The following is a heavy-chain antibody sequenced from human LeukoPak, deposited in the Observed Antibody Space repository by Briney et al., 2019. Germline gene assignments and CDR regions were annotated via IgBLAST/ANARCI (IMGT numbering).Heavy chain of an antibody. CDR2: ISGSGGST. V-gene: IGHV3-23*01. Sequence: GGSLRLSCAASGFTFSSYAMSWVRQAPGKGLEWVSAISGSGGSTYYADSVKGRFTISRDNSKNTLYLQMNSLRAEDTAVYYCARPHQVVVVSYFDYWGQGTLVTVSS. CDR1: GFTFSSYA. CDR3: ARPHQVVVVSYFDY. J-gene: IGHJ4*02. D-gene: IGHD2-15*01.